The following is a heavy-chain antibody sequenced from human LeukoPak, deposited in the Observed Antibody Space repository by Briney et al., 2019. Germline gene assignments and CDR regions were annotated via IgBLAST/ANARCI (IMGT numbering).Heavy chain of an antibody. V-gene: IGHV1-18*01. CDR3: ARGASVGCYYDSSGYPPDY. Sequence: ASVKVSCKASGYTFTSYGISWVRQAPGQGLEWMGWISAYNGNTNYAQKLQGRVTMTTDTSTSTAYMELRSLRSDDTAVYYCARGASVGCYYDSSGYPPDYWGQGTLVTVSS. CDR2: ISAYNGNT. J-gene: IGHJ4*02. CDR1: GYTFTSYG. D-gene: IGHD3-22*01.